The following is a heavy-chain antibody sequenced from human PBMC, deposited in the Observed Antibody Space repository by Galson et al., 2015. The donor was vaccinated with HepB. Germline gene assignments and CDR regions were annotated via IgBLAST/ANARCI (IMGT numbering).Heavy chain of an antibody. CDR1: GFTFTSSA. CDR2: IVVGSGNT. V-gene: IGHV1-58*02. CDR3: AASRNVGLSGQLRFLVSSYGMDV. D-gene: IGHD1-26*01. J-gene: IGHJ6*02. Sequence: SVKVSCKASGFTFTSSAMQWVRQARGQRLEWIGWIVVGSGNTNYAQKFQERVTITRDMSTSTAYMELSSLRSEDTAVYYCAASRNVGLSGQLRFLVSSYGMDVWGQGTTVTVSS.